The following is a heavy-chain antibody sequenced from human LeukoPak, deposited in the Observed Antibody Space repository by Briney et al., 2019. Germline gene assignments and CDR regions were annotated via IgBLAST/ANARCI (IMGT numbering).Heavy chain of an antibody. V-gene: IGHV1-18*01. CDR1: GYTFTDYG. CDR3: ARGGNYYDFDH. CDR2: ISTYNGVT. Sequence: GASVKVSCKASGYTFTDYGINWVRQAPGQGLEWMAWISTYNGVTKSARKFQGRVTMTTDTFTSTASLELKSLSFDDTAVYYCARGGNYYDFDHWGQGTLVTVSS. J-gene: IGHJ4*02. D-gene: IGHD1-26*01.